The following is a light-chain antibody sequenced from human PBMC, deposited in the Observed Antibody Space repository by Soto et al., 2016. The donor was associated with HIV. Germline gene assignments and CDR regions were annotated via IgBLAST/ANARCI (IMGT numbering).Light chain of an antibody. CDR1: QGIRND. CDR3: LQDYSYPYS. J-gene: IGKJ2*03. CDR2: SAS. Sequence: AIQMTQSPSSLSASVGDRVTITCRASQGIRNDLGWYQQKPGEAPKLLIYSASTLGSGVPLRFSGSGSGTDFTLTISSLQPEDSASYFCLQDYSYPYSFGQGTKLEI. V-gene: IGKV1-6*01.